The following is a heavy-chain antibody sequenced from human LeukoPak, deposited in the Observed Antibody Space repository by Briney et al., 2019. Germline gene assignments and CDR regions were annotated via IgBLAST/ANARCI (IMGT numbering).Heavy chain of an antibody. CDR3: ARDSNPQSPTIFGVGTDYYYYGMDV. V-gene: IGHV1-69*13. CDR2: IIPIFGTA. J-gene: IGHJ6*02. D-gene: IGHD3-3*01. CDR1: GGTFSSYA. Sequence: ASVKVSCKASGGTFSSYAISWVRQAPGQGLEWMGGIIPIFGTANYAQKFQGRVTITADESTSTAYMELSSLRSEDTAVYYCARDSNPQSPTIFGVGTDYYYYGMDVWGQGTTVTVSS.